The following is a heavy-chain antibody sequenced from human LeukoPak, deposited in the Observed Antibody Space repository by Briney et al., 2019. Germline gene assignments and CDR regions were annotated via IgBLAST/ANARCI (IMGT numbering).Heavy chain of an antibody. CDR3: ARDAMVRGVLRFDY. J-gene: IGHJ4*02. D-gene: IGHD3-10*01. V-gene: IGHV1-46*01. CDR2: INPSGGST. Sequence: ASVKVSCKASGYTFTSYYMHWVRQAPGEGFEWMGIINPSGGSTTYAQKLQGRVTMTTDTSTSTAYMELRSLRSDDTAVYYCARDAMVRGVLRFDYWGQGTLVTVSS. CDR1: GYTFTSYY.